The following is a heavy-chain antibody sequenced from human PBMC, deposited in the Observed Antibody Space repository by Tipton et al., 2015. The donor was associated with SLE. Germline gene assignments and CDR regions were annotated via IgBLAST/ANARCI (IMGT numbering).Heavy chain of an antibody. V-gene: IGHV4-34*01. D-gene: IGHD3-10*01. CDR1: GGSFSGYY. CDR3: AREYGSGSYIGY. CDR2: INHSGST. J-gene: IGHJ4*02. Sequence: TLSLTCAVYGGSFSGYYWSWIRQPPGKGLEWIGEINHSGSTNYNPSLKSRVTISVDTSKNQFSLKLSSVTAADTAVYYCAREYGSGSYIGYWGQGTLVTVSS.